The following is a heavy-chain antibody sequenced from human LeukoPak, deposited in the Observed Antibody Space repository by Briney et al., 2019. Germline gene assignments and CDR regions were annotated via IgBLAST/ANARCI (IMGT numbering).Heavy chain of an antibody. CDR2: IGTAGDT. Sequence: GGSLRLSCAASGLTFSDYDMHWVRQATGEGLEWVSSIGTAGDTYYTGSVKGRFTISRENAKNSLYLQMNSLRAGDTAVYYCARVAKERVGGVYYFDYWGQGTLVTVSS. V-gene: IGHV3-13*01. J-gene: IGHJ4*02. D-gene: IGHD1-1*01. CDR1: GLTFSDYD. CDR3: ARVAKERVGGVYYFDY.